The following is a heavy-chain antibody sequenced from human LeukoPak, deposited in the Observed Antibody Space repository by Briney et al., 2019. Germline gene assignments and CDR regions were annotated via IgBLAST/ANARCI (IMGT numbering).Heavy chain of an antibody. CDR1: GGSISSSSYY. J-gene: IGHJ4*02. CDR3: ARHELSTSCPYLDY. V-gene: IGHV4-39*01. CDR2: IYYSGST. D-gene: IGHD2-2*01. Sequence: TPSETLSLTCTVSGGSISSSSYYWGWIRQPPGKGLEWIGSIYYSGSTYYNPSLKSRVTISVDTSKNQFSLKLSSVTAADTAVYYCARHELSTSCPYLDYWGQGTLVTVSS.